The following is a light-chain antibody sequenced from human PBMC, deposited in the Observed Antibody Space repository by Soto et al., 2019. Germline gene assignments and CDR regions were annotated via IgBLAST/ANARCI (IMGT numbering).Light chain of an antibody. J-gene: IGKJ4*01. CDR1: QSISSY. CDR2: DAS. CDR3: QKYNSAPLT. Sequence: EIVLTQSPATLSLSPGERATLSCRASQSISSYLVWYQQKPGQAPRLLIYDASNRATGIPARVSGSGSGTDFTLTISGLQPEDVAAYYCQKYNSAPLTFGGGTKVEIK. V-gene: IGKV3-11*01.